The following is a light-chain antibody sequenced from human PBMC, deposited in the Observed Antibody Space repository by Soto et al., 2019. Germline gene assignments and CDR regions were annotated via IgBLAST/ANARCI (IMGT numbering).Light chain of an antibody. CDR3: CSYAGTTISYV. CDR2: EVN. V-gene: IGLV2-23*02. CDR1: SSDVGSYNY. Sequence: VLTQPASVSGSPGQSITISCTGTSSDVGSYNYVSWFQHHPGKAPKLIIYEVNKRPSGISDRFSGSKSGNTASLTISGLQAEDEADYYCCSYAGTTISYVFGTGTKVTVL. J-gene: IGLJ1*01.